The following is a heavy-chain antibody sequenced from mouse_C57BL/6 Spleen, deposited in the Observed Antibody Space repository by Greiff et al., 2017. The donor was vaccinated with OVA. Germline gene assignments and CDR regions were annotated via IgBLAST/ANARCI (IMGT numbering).Heavy chain of an antibody. V-gene: IGHV2-4*01. CDR1: GFSLTSYG. J-gene: IGHJ3*01. D-gene: IGHD1-1*01. Sequence: VKLQESGPGLVQPSQSLSITCTVSGFSLTSYGVHWVRQPPGKGLEWLGVIWSGGSTDYNAAFISRLSTSKDKSKRQVFFKRNRLQADDTAIYYCAKADYGSSCGGFAYWGQGTLVTVSA. CDR2: IWSGGST. CDR3: AKADYGSSCGGFAY.